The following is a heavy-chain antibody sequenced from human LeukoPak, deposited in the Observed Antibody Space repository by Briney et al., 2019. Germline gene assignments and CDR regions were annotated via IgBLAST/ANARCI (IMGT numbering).Heavy chain of an antibody. J-gene: IGHJ2*01. CDR2: VSQSGNT. D-gene: IGHD3-10*01. CDR3: ARHLYYSASAFWYIDL. CDR1: DDSITMYY. V-gene: IGHV4-38-2*02. Sequence: SETLSLTCTVSDDSITMYYRTWIRQPPGKGLEWIGSVSQSGNTYYKSSLKSRVTVSIDTSKNEFSLILTSVTAADTAEYYCARHLYYSASAFWYIDLWGRGTLVIVSP.